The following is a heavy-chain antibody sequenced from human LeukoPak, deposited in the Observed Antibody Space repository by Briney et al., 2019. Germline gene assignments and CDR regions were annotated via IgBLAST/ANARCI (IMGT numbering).Heavy chain of an antibody. Sequence: GASVKVSCKVSGYTFTDYYMHWVPQAPGKGLEWMGLVDPEDGETIYAEKFQGRVTITADTSTDTAYMELSSLRSEDTAVYYCATDGIYYAQHLYAFDIWGQGTMVTDSS. D-gene: IGHD3-10*01. V-gene: IGHV1-69-2*01. J-gene: IGHJ3*02. CDR3: ATDGIYYAQHLYAFDI. CDR1: GYTFTDYY. CDR2: VDPEDGET.